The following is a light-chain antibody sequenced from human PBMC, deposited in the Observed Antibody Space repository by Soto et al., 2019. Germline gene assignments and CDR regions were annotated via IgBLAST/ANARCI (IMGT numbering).Light chain of an antibody. J-gene: IGKJ3*01. Sequence: DIQMTQSPSSVSASVGDRVTITCRASQGISSWVAWYQQKPGKAPKLLIYAASTLQSGGPSRFSGGGSATDFTLTIGSLELDDFATYDCPQAYSVPFTFGPGTKVDSK. CDR2: AAS. CDR1: QGISSW. V-gene: IGKV1-12*01. CDR3: PQAYSVPFT.